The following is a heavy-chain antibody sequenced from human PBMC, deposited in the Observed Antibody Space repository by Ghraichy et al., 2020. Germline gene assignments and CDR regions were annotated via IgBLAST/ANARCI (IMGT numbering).Heavy chain of an antibody. V-gene: IGHV4-39*01. Sequence: SQTLSLTCTVSGGSIRRSIFYWGWVRQPPGKGLEWIGSTYQNMNTFYNPSLKSRVSVSVDAPKNQVSLTMNSVTAADTAVYYCAKFPLREGNWGSISSWGQGTLVTVSS. D-gene: IGHD7-27*01. CDR2: TYQNMNT. J-gene: IGHJ5*02. CDR1: GGSIRRSIFY. CDR3: AKFPLREGNWGSISS.